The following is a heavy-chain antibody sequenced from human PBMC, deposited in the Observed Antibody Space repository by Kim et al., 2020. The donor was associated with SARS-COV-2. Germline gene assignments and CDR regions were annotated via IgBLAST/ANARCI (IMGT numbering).Heavy chain of an antibody. CDR2: IYYSGST. Sequence: SETLSLTCTVSGGSISSGGYYWSWTRQHPGKGLEWIGYIYYSGSTYYNPSLKSRVTISVDTSKNQFSLKLSSVTAADTAVYYCARGVGYSYGYHFDYWGQGTLVTVSS. D-gene: IGHD5-18*01. CDR3: ARGVGYSYGYHFDY. CDR1: GGSISSGGYY. J-gene: IGHJ4*02. V-gene: IGHV4-31*03.